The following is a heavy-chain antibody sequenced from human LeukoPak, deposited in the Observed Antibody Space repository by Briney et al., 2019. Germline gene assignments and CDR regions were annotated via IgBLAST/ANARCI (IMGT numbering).Heavy chain of an antibody. V-gene: IGHV1-69*13. CDR1: GGTFSSYA. CDR3: ARGGVLDFWSGYYYFDY. J-gene: IGHJ4*02. D-gene: IGHD3-3*01. CDR2: IIPIFGTA. Sequence: SVKVSCKASGGTFSSYAISWVRQAPGQGLEWMGGIIPIFGTANYAQKFQGRVTITADESTSTAYMELSSLRSEDTAVYYCARGGVLDFWSGYYYFDYWGQGTLVTVSS.